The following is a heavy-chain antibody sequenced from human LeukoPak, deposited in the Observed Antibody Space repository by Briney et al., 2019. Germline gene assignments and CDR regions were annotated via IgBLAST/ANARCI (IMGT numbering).Heavy chain of an antibody. D-gene: IGHD6-19*01. Sequence: GGSLXLSCAASGFTFSSYAMHWVRXAPGKGLEWVAVISYDGSNKYYADSVKGRFTISRDNSKNTLYLQMNSLRAEDTAVYYCAKAGRVTVAGTYYFDYWGQGTLVTVSS. CDR3: AKAGRVTVAGTYYFDY. CDR1: GFTFSSYA. J-gene: IGHJ4*02. CDR2: ISYDGSNK. V-gene: IGHV3-30-3*01.